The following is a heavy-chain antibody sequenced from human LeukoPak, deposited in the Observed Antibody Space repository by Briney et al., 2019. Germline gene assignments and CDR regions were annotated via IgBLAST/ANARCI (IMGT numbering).Heavy chain of an antibody. D-gene: IGHD6-13*01. CDR2: INPNSGGT. J-gene: IGHJ6*03. CDR3: ARDRSIAAAGSLPPDYYYYMDV. CDR1: GYTFTGYY. Sequence: GASVKVSCKASGYTFTGYYMHWVRQAPGQGLEWMGWINPNSGGTNYAQKFQGRVTMTRDTSTSTAYMELRSLRSDDTAVYYCARDRSIAAAGSLPPDYYYYMDVWGKGTTVTVSS. V-gene: IGHV1-2*02.